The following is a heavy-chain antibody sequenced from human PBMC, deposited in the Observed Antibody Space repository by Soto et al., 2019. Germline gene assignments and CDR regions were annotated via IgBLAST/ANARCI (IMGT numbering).Heavy chain of an antibody. CDR3: ARGGIVAVPAALSSYDDYTNYRFDS. Sequence: QVQLAQSGAEVRKPGSSVKVSCRASGGSFSDFAFSWVRLAPGQGLEWLGGIIPMFSATKYAQRFQGRVTTTTHASTRTVYLALSSLTYDDSAVYYCARGGIVAVPAALSSYDDYTNYRFDSWGQGTLVSVSS. J-gene: IGHJ4*02. CDR2: IIPMFSAT. V-gene: IGHV1-69*01. CDR1: GGSFSDFA. D-gene: IGHD2-15*01.